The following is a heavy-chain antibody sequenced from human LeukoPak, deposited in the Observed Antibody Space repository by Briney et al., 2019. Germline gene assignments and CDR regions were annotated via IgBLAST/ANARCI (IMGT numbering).Heavy chain of an antibody. Sequence: SETLSLTCAVYGGSFSGYYWSWIRQPPGKGLEWIGEINHSGSTNYNPSLKSRVTISVDTSKNQFSLKLSSVTAADTAVYYCASLILCGGDCLWGQGTLVTVSS. CDR1: GGSFSGYY. CDR3: ASLILCGGDCL. V-gene: IGHV4-34*01. CDR2: INHSGST. D-gene: IGHD2-21*02. J-gene: IGHJ4*02.